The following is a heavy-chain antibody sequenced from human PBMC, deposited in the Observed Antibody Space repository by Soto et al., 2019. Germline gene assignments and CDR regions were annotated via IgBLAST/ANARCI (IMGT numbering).Heavy chain of an antibody. V-gene: IGHV3-21*01. CDR1: GFTFSSYS. CDR2: ISSSSSYI. Sequence: EVQLVESGGGLVKPGGSLRLSCAASGFTFSSYSMNWVRQAPGKGLEWVSSISSSSSYIYYADSVKGRFTISRDNAKNTLYLQMNSLRAEDTAVYYCAGTPEGYCRGGSCYGGGDYYYYYMDVWGKGTTVTVSS. J-gene: IGHJ6*03. CDR3: AGTPEGYCRGGSCYGGGDYYYYYMDV. D-gene: IGHD2-15*01.